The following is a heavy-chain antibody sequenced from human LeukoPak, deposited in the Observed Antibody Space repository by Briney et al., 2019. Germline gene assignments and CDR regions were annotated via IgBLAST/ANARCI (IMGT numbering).Heavy chain of an antibody. CDR1: GFTFDDYG. J-gene: IGHJ4*02. V-gene: IGHV3-20*04. Sequence: GGSLRLSCAASGFTFDDYGMSWVRRARGRGLVGVSGSNWNGGSTGYADSVKRRFTISRDNAKNSQYLQMNSLRAEDTALYYCAREYGLEHAFDYWGQGTLVTVSS. CDR2: SNWNGGST. CDR3: AREYGLEHAFDY. D-gene: IGHD1/OR15-1a*01.